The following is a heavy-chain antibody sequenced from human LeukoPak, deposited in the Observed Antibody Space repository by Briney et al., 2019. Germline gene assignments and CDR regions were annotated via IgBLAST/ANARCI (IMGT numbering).Heavy chain of an antibody. CDR3: ASTSRDGYNVNY. V-gene: IGHV1-46*01. D-gene: IGHD5-24*01. Sequence: GASVKVSCRASGYTFTSYYMHWVRQAPGQGLEWMGIINPSGGSTSYAQKFQGRVTMTRDTSTSTVYMELSSLRSEDTAVYYCASTSRDGYNVNYWGQGTLVTVSS. CDR1: GYTFTSYY. CDR2: INPSGGST. J-gene: IGHJ4*02.